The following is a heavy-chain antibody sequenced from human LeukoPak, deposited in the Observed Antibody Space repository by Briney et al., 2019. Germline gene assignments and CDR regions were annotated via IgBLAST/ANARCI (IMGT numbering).Heavy chain of an antibody. D-gene: IGHD1-26*01. CDR2: ITARSGYI. Sequence: GGSLRLSCAAFGFTFSDYTMNWVRQAPGKGLEWVSSITARSGYIYYADSLKGRFTISRDNAKKSLFLQMNSLRAEDTAVYYCAREYWEGSGPINDGFDIWGQGTMVTVSS. J-gene: IGHJ3*02. V-gene: IGHV3-21*01. CDR3: AREYWEGSGPINDGFDI. CDR1: GFTFSDYT.